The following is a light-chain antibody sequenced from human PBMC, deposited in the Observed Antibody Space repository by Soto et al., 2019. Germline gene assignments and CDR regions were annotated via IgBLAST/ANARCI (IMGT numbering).Light chain of an antibody. J-gene: IGKJ1*01. CDR1: QSVSSSY. CDR2: GAS. CDR3: QQYGSSPTT. Sequence: ESVLTQAPGTLSLSPGERATISCRASQSVSSSYLAWYQQKPGQAPRLLIYGASSRATGIPDRFSGSGSGTDFTLTISRLEPEDFAVYYCQQYGSSPTTFGQGTKVDIK. V-gene: IGKV3-20*01.